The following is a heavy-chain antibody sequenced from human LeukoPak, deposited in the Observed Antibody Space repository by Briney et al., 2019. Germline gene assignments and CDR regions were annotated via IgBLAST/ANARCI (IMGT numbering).Heavy chain of an antibody. D-gene: IGHD1-20*01. CDR1: GGSISSYY. CDR3: ARSEYNWNRYYYYYMDV. Sequence: SETLSLTCTVSGGSISSYYWSWIRQPPGKGLEWIGYMYYSGSTYYNPSLKSRVTVSVDTSKNQFSLKLSSVTAADTAVYYCARSEYNWNRYYYYYMDVWGKGTTVTVSS. J-gene: IGHJ6*03. V-gene: IGHV4-59*12. CDR2: MYYSGST.